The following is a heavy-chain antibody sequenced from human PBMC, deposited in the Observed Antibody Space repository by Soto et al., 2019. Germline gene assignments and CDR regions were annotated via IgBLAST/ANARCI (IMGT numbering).Heavy chain of an antibody. D-gene: IGHD1-26*01. Sequence: SETLSLTCAAYGGSFSGYYWSWIRQPPGKGLEWIGEITHSGSTNYDPSLKSRVTISVDTSKNVFSLKLTSVTAADTAVYYCARPGRLSGSHSDYGGQGTLVTVSS. J-gene: IGHJ4*02. CDR3: ARPGRLSGSHSDY. CDR1: GGSFSGYY. CDR2: ITHSGST. V-gene: IGHV4-34*01.